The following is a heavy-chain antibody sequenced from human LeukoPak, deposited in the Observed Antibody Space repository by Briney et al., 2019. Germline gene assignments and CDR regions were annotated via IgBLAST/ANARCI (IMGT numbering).Heavy chain of an antibody. V-gene: IGHV4-34*01. Sequence: PSETLSLTCAVYGGSFSGYYWSWIRQPPGKGLEWIGEINHSGSTNYNPSLKSRVTISVDTSKNQSSLKLSSVTAADTAVYYCARGQVGRAGTFRIWAYFDHWGQGTLVIVSS. CDR1: GGSFSGYY. D-gene: IGHD6-19*01. J-gene: IGHJ4*02. CDR3: ARGQVGRAGTFRIWAYFDH. CDR2: INHSGST.